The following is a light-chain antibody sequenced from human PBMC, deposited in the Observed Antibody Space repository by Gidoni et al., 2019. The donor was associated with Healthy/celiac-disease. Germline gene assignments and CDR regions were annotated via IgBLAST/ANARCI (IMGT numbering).Light chain of an antibody. CDR2: GAS. CDR1: QSVSSN. J-gene: IGKJ1*01. Sequence: EIVMKKSPATLSVSPGERATLSCRASQSVSSNLAWYQQKPGQAPRLLIYGASTRATGIPARFSGSGSGTEFTLTISSLQSEDFAVYYCQQYNNWPQTFGQGTKVEIK. V-gene: IGKV3-15*01. CDR3: QQYNNWPQT.